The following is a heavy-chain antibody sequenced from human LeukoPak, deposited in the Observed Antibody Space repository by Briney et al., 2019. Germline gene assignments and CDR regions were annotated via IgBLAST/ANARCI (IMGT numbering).Heavy chain of an antibody. Sequence: ASVKVSCKASGYTFIDYYMHWVRQAPGQGLEWLGRINPNSGGTNYAQKFQGRVTLTRDTSISTAYMELSRLKSDDTAVYYCARSGAAAGPYFDYWGQGTLVTVSS. CDR1: GYTFIDYY. CDR3: ARSGAAAGPYFDY. J-gene: IGHJ4*02. D-gene: IGHD6-13*01. V-gene: IGHV1-2*06. CDR2: INPNSGGT.